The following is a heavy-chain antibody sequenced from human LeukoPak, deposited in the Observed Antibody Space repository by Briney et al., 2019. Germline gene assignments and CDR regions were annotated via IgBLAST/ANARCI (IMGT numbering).Heavy chain of an antibody. CDR1: GFSGSNYY. CDR3: ARDRAVTQVWVEFDS. D-gene: IGHD3-16*01. V-gene: IGHV3-66*03. J-gene: IGHJ5*01. Sequence: GGSLRLSCAGSGFSGSNYYMNWVRQAPGKGLEWVSLIRDSGATFYADSVKGRFTTSRDNSKNTIYLQMNRLRVEDTAVYFCARDRAVTQVWVEFDSWGQGTQVTVSS. CDR2: IRDSGAT.